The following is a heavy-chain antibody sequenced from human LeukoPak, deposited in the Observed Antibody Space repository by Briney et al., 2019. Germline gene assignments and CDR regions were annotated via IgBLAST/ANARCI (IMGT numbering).Heavy chain of an antibody. D-gene: IGHD4-17*01. CDR2: IYSGGST. CDR3: ARSVTVALYFDY. V-gene: IGHV3-53*01. CDR1: GFTVSSNY. Sequence: PGGSLRLSCAASGFTVSSNYMSWVRQAPGKGLEWASVIYSGGSTYYADSVKGRFTISRDNSKNTLYLQMNSLRAEDTAVYYCARSVTVALYFDYWGQGTLVTVSS. J-gene: IGHJ4*02.